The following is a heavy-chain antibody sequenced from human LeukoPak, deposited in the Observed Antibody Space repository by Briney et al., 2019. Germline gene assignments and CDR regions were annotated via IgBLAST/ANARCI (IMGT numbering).Heavy chain of an antibody. CDR3: ARAPLAYCGGDCSQFDY. V-gene: IGHV4-61*01. D-gene: IGHD2-21*02. CDR2: IYYSGST. J-gene: IGHJ4*02. CDR1: GGSVSSGSYY. Sequence: PSETLSLTCTVSGGSVSSGSYYWSWIRQPPGKGLEWIGYIYYSGSTNYNPSLKSRVTISVDTSKNQFSLKLSSVTAADTAVYYCARAPLAYCGGDCSQFDYWGQGTLVTVSS.